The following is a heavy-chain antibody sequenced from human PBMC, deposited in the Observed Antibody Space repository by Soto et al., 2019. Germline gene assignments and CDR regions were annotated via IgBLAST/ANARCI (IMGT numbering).Heavy chain of an antibody. D-gene: IGHD5-18*01. J-gene: IGHJ6*02. Sequence: SETLSLTCTVSGGSISSGGYYWSWIRQHPGKGMEWIGYIYYSGSTYYNPSLKSRVTISVDTSKNQFSLKLSSVTAADTAVYYCARDRRGYSYGYYYYGMDVWGQGTTVTVSS. CDR2: IYYSGST. CDR1: GGSISSGGYY. CDR3: ARDRRGYSYGYYYYGMDV. V-gene: IGHV4-31*03.